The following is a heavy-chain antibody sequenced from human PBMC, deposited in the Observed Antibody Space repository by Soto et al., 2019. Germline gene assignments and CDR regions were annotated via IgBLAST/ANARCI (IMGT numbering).Heavy chain of an antibody. CDR1: GFTFSSYA. V-gene: IGHV3-23*01. CDR3: AKGGGPALGYDYIWGSYRYFDY. Sequence: EVQLLESGGGLVQPGGSLRLSCAASGFTFSSYAMSWVRQAPGKGLEWVSAISGSGGSTYYADSVKGRFTIPRDNSKNTLYLQMNSLRAEDTAVYYCAKGGGPALGYDYIWGSYRYFDYWGQGTLVTVSS. D-gene: IGHD3-16*02. J-gene: IGHJ4*02. CDR2: ISGSGGST.